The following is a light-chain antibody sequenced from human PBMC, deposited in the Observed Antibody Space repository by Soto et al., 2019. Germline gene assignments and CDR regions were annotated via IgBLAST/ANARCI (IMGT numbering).Light chain of an antibody. CDR3: QQYHIWPGT. CDR2: GAS. Sequence: EIVMTQSPATVSVSPGERATLSCRASQSVNNQLAWYQQRPGQAPRLLMYGASTRATGRPARFSGSGSGTEFTLTISSLQSEDFAVYYCQQYHIWPGTFGQGTKV. J-gene: IGKJ1*01. V-gene: IGKV3-15*01. CDR1: QSVNNQ.